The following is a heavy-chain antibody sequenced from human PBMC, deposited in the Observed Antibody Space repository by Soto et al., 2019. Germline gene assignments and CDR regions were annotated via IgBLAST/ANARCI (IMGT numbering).Heavy chain of an antibody. J-gene: IGHJ4*02. D-gene: IGHD2-21*01. CDR1: GGTFNRQD. CDR3: ATSEGRDCYSSDY. CDR2: VIPLFESP. V-gene: IGHV1-69*13. Sequence: AVKVSCQDCGGTFNRQDLRRVRQAPGQGREWMGGVIPLFESPHYAEQFQARVTITADESTGTAYLELSSLTSEDTAVYYCATSEGRDCYSSDYWGPGNLFPVSS.